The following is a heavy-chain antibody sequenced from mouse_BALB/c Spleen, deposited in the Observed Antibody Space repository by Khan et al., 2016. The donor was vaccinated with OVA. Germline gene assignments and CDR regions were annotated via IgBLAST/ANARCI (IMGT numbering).Heavy chain of an antibody. CDR1: GYSITSDYA. D-gene: IGHD1-1*02. J-gene: IGHJ2*01. CDR2: ISYSGNT. CDR3: ARVHGVDFDY. V-gene: IGHV3-2*02. Sequence: EVQLQESGPGLVKPSQSLSLTCTVTGYSITSDYAWNWIRQFPGNKLEWLGYISYSGNTKYNPSLKSRISVTRDNSKNQFFLQLNSVTTEDTATYYCARVHGVDFDYWGQGTTLTVSS.